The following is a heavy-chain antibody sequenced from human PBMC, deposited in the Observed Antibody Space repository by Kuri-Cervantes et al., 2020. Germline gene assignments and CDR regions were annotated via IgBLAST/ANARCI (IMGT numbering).Heavy chain of an antibody. CDR3: ARGRPEMVAATAIDY. D-gene: IGHD2-15*01. CDR1: GYTFTSYG. Sequence: SVKVSCKASGYTFTSYGISWVRQAPGQGLEWMGGIIPIFGTANYAQKFQGRVTITADKSTSTAYMELSSLRSEDTAVYYCARGRPEMVAATAIDYWGQGTLVTVSS. V-gene: IGHV1-69*06. J-gene: IGHJ4*02. CDR2: IIPIFGTA.